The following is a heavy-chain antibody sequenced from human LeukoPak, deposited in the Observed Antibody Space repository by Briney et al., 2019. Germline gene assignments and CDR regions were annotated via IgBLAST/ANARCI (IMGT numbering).Heavy chain of an antibody. D-gene: IGHD6-19*01. CDR3: ARREAVAGSFDY. V-gene: IGHV4-39*01. CDR2: IYYSGST. Sequence: SETLSLTCTVSGGSISSSSYYWGWIRQPPGKGLEWIGSIYYSGSTYYNPSLKSRVTIPVDTSKNQFSLKLSSVTAADTAVYYCARREAVAGSFDYWGQGTLVTVSS. J-gene: IGHJ4*02. CDR1: GGSISSSSYY.